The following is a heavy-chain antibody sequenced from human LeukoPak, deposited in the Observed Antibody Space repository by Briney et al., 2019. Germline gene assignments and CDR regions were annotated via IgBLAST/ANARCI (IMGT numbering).Heavy chain of an antibody. D-gene: IGHD2/OR15-2a*01. V-gene: IGHV3-15*01. CDR2: IKPNTDGGTA. CDR1: KFTFSNAW. J-gene: IGHJ4*02. CDR3: ATYPQNRH. Sequence: GGSLRLSCSASKFTFSNAWTSWVRQAPGKGLEWLGRIKPNTDGGTAAYAAPVEDRFTISRDDLKGMLYLQMNSLKIEDTAVYYCATYPQNRHWGQGTLVTVSS.